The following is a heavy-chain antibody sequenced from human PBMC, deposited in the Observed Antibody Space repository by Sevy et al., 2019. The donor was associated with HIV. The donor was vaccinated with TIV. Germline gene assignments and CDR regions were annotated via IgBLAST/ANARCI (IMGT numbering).Heavy chain of an antibody. CDR1: GYTLTELS. J-gene: IGHJ4*02. V-gene: IGHV1-24*01. Sequence: ASVKVSCKVSGYTLTELSMHWVRQAPGKGLEWMGGFDPEDGETIYAQKFQGRVTMTEDTSTDTAYMELTSLRSEDTALNYCATGSNDYYDSSGYYSLGYWGQGTLVTFSS. D-gene: IGHD3-22*01. CDR3: ATGSNDYYDSSGYYSLGY. CDR2: FDPEDGET.